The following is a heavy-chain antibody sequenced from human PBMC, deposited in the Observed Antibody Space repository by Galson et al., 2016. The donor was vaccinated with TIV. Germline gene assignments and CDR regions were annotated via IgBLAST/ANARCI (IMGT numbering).Heavy chain of an antibody. CDR1: GFTFSSYA. D-gene: IGHD3-22*01. CDR3: DSSAYSFDAFDV. CDR2: ISFDGKRK. Sequence: SLRLSCAASGFTFSSYALHWVRQAPGKGLEWLMSISFDGKRKNYADSVKGRFTITRDDSKRTLYLHMKGLAGGDTAVYYYDSSAYSFDAFDVWGQGTMVTVSS. V-gene: IGHV3-30*04. J-gene: IGHJ3*01.